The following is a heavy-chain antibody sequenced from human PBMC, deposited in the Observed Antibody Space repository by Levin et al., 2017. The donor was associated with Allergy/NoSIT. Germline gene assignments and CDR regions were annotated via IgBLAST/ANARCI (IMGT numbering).Heavy chain of an antibody. V-gene: IGHV1-18*01. Sequence: GESLKISCKASGYTFTSYGISWVRQAPGQGLEWMGWISAYNGNTNYAQKLQGRVTMTTDTSTSTAYMELRSLRSDDTAVYYCARDGYCSGGSCYVQTYYYYGMDVWGQGTTVTVSS. CDR1: GYTFTSYG. CDR3: ARDGYCSGGSCYVQTYYYYGMDV. J-gene: IGHJ6*02. D-gene: IGHD2-15*01. CDR2: ISAYNGNT.